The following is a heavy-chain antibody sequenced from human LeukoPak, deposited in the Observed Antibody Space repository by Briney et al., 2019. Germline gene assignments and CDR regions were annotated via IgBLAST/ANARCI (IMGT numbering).Heavy chain of an antibody. D-gene: IGHD3-3*01. V-gene: IGHV1-3*01. Sequence: ASVKVSCKASGLTFTSSAVQWVRQARGQRLEWMGWINAGNGNTKYSQKFQGRVTITRDTSASTAYMELSSLRSEDTAVYYCARDSQASYYDFWSGYQSNWFDPWGQGTLVTVSS. CDR1: GLTFTSSA. J-gene: IGHJ5*02. CDR2: INAGNGNT. CDR3: ARDSQASYYDFWSGYQSNWFDP.